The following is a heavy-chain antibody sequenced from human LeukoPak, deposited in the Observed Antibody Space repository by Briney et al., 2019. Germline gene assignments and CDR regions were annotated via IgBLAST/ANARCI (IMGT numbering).Heavy chain of an antibody. J-gene: IGHJ3*02. CDR2: ISGYNGNT. Sequence: GASVKVSCKASGYTFTTYNINWVRQAPGQGLEWMGWISGYNGNTNYAQKLQGRVTMTTDTSTSTAHMELRSLKSDGTAVYYCASLKNYYDSSGYLVTDAFDIWGQGTMVTVSS. CDR1: GYTFTTYN. CDR3: ASLKNYYDSSGYLVTDAFDI. V-gene: IGHV1-18*01. D-gene: IGHD3-22*01.